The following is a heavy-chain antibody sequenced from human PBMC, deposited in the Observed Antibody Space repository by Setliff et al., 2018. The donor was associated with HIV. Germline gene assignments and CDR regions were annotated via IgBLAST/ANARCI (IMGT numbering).Heavy chain of an antibody. V-gene: IGHV4-31*03. D-gene: IGHD1-26*01. CDR2: IYHTGKT. CDR1: GDPIFIGGYY. J-gene: IGHJ5*02. CDR3: AKEGNSVDNWLDP. Sequence: PSETLSLTCTVPGDPIFIGGYYWGWIRQHPGGGLEWIGYIYHTGKTYYNPSLQSRIIMSLDMSQNQFSLKLSSVTAADTAVYYCAKEGNSVDNWLDPWGPGTLVTISS.